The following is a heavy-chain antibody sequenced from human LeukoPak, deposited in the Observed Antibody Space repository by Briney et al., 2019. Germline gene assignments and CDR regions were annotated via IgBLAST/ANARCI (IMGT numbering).Heavy chain of an antibody. CDR1: GFSVGTNH. D-gene: IGHD2-15*01. CDR3: ARVTDTLYFDL. J-gene: IGHJ4*02. V-gene: IGHV3-66*01. Sequence: PGGSLRLSCAASGFSVGTNHMSWVRQAPGEGLEWVSVFYSGGDIYYADSVKGRFTISRDYSKNTLYLQMNSLRVEDTAVYYCARVTDTLYFDLWGQGTLVTVSS. CDR2: FYSGGDI.